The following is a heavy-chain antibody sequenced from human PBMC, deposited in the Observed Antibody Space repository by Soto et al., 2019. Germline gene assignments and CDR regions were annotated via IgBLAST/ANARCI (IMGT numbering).Heavy chain of an antibody. J-gene: IGHJ6*03. CDR2: ISYSGST. CDR1: GGSINSYS. V-gene: IGHV4-59*08. CDR3: ARQAGIYSDYYYYMDV. D-gene: IGHD5-12*01. Sequence: SETLSLTCAVSGGSINSYSWSWIRQPPGKGLEWIGFISYSGSTNDNPSLKSRISISVDTSKNLFYLRLTSVTAADTAVYYCARQAGIYSDYYYYMDVWGKGTTVTVS.